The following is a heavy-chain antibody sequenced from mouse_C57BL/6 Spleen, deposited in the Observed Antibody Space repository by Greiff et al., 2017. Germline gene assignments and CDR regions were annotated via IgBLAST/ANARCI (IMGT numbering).Heavy chain of an antibody. CDR1: GFTFSDYY. Sequence: EVKLMESGGGLVQPGGSLKLSCAASGFTFSDYYMYWVRQTPEKRLEWVAYISNGGGSTYYPDTVKGRFTISRDNAKNTLYLQMSRLKSEDTAMYYCARRGSNYAMDYRGQGTSVTVSS. D-gene: IGHD5-1*01. CDR2: ISNGGGST. V-gene: IGHV5-12*01. J-gene: IGHJ4*01. CDR3: ARRGSNYAMDY.